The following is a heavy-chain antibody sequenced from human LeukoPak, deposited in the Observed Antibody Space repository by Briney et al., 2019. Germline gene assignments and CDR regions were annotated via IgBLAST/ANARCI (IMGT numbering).Heavy chain of an antibody. CDR2: ISAYNGNT. V-gene: IGHV1-18*01. J-gene: IGHJ6*02. Sequence: GASVKVSCKASGYTFTSYGISWVRQAPGQGLEWMGWISAYNGNTNYAQKLQGRVTMTTDTSTSTAYMELRSLRSDDTAVYYCARVGYSYGSSGGPWYYGMDVWGQGTTVTVSS. CDR3: ARVGYSYGSSGGPWYYGMDV. CDR1: GYTFTSYG. D-gene: IGHD5-18*01.